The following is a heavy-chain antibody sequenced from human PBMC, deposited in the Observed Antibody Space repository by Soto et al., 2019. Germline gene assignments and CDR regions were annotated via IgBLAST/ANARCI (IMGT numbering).Heavy chain of an antibody. CDR1: GFTFSSYV. V-gene: IGHV3-30*18. D-gene: IGHD2-15*01. Sequence: QVHLEESGAGVVQPGRSLRLSCAASGFTFSSYVMHWLRQAPGKGLEWVAVTSYDGSSKYYADSVKGRFTISRENSKNTLDLQMDSLKPDDTAVYYCAKDWGRYCSGATCYRFPFWGQGTLITVSS. CDR2: TSYDGSSK. CDR3: AKDWGRYCSGATCYRFPF. J-gene: IGHJ4*02.